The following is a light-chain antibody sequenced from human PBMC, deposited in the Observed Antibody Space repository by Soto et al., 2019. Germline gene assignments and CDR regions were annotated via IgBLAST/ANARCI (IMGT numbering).Light chain of an antibody. CDR2: YDS. Sequence: SYELTQPPSVSVAPGKTSRITCGGNNIGSKSVQWYQQKPGQAPVLIIYYDSDRPSGIPERLSGSTSGNTATLPISRVEPGDEADYYCQVWDSSSDLGEVFGGGTKLTVL. CDR1: NIGSKS. V-gene: IGLV3-21*04. J-gene: IGLJ2*01. CDR3: QVWDSSSDLGEV.